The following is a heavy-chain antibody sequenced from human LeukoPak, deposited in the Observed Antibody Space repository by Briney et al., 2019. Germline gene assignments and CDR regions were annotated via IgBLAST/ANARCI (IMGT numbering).Heavy chain of an antibody. CDR2: INRNSGDT. D-gene: IGHD2-8*01. Sequence: GASVKVSCKASGFTVIGHFLHWVRQAPGQGLQWMGWINRNSGDTKYGQNFQGRMTLTMDTSISTSYMELSSLTSGDTAVYYCATPWTCTLPDCPLLHWGQGALVTVSS. V-gene: IGHV1-2*02. CDR1: GFTVIGHF. J-gene: IGHJ4*02. CDR3: ATPWTCTLPDCPLLH.